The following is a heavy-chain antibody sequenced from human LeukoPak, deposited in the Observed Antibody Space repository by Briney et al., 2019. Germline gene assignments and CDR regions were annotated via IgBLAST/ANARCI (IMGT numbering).Heavy chain of an antibody. D-gene: IGHD3-22*01. V-gene: IGHV3-48*01. J-gene: IGHJ4*02. Sequence: GGSLRLSCAASGFTFSDYTMNWVRQAPGKGPQWVSYISSSSSTIYYADSVKGRFTISRDNSKNTLYLQMNSLRAEDTAVYYCAKDQTTYYYDSSGIDYWGQGTLVTVSS. CDR1: GFTFSDYT. CDR3: AKDQTTYYYDSSGIDY. CDR2: ISSSSSTI.